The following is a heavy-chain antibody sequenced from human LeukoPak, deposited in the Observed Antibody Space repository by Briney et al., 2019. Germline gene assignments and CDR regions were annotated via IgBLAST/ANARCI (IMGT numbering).Heavy chain of an antibody. Sequence: GESLKISSKGSGXSFTSYCIGWVRQMPGKGLEWMGIIYPGDSDTRYSPSFQGQVTISADKSISTAYLQWSSLKASDTAMYYCARRRYFDWLLFDYWGQGTLVTVSS. CDR2: IYPGDSDT. D-gene: IGHD3-9*01. CDR3: ARRRYFDWLLFDY. J-gene: IGHJ4*02. V-gene: IGHV5-51*01. CDR1: GXSFTSYC.